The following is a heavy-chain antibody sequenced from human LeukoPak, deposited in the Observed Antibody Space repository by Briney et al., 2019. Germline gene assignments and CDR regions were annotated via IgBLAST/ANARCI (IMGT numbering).Heavy chain of an antibody. V-gene: IGHV3-73*01. CDR2: IGNKVSNYAT. CDR3: AGNYDSWTGLNY. CDR1: GFTFSGSA. J-gene: IGHJ4*02. Sequence: PGGSLRLSCAASGFTFSGSAMHWVRQPSGKGLEWVGHIGNKVSNYATEYAASLRGRFTISRDDSKDTAYLQVNSLKTEDTAVYYCAGNYDSWTGLNYWGQETLVTVSS. D-gene: IGHD3-3*01.